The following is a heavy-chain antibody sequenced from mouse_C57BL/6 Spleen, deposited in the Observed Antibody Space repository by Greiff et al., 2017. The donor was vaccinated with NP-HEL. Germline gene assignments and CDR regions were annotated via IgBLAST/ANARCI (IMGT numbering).Heavy chain of an antibody. CDR1: GFTFSDYG. V-gene: IGHV5-17*01. Sequence: DVMLVESGGGLVKPGGSLKLSCAASGFTFSDYGMHWVRQAPEKGLEWVAYISSGSSTIYYADTVKGRFTISRDNAKNTLFLQMTSLRSEDTAMYYCARLVRVRDAMDYWGQGTSVTVSS. CDR2: ISSGSSTI. CDR3: ARLVRVRDAMDY. J-gene: IGHJ4*01. D-gene: IGHD2-14*01.